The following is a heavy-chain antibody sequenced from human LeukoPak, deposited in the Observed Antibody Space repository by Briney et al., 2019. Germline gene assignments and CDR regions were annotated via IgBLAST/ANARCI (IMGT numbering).Heavy chain of an antibody. V-gene: IGHV4-4*07. CDR1: GGSISSYY. J-gene: IGHJ3*02. D-gene: IGHD6-13*01. Sequence: PSETLSLTCTVSGGSISSYYWSWIRQPAGKGLEWIGRIYTSGNTNYNPSLKSRVTMSVDTSKSQFFLKLSSVTAADTAVYYCARERGQLRGDAFDIWGQGTKVTVSS. CDR3: ARERGQLRGDAFDI. CDR2: IYTSGNT.